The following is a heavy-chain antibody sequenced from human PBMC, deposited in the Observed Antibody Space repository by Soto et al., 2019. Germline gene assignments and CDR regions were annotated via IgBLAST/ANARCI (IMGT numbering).Heavy chain of an antibody. D-gene: IGHD1-26*01. CDR1: GFTFSSYG. CDR2: IWYDGSNK. J-gene: IGHJ4*02. V-gene: IGHV3-33*01. CDR3: ARDRLVGATTVVY. Sequence: SGGSLRLSCAASGFTFSSYGIHWVRQAPGKGLEWVAVIWYDGSNKYYADSVKGRFTISRDNAKNSLYLQMNSLRAEDTAVYYCARDRLVGATTVVYWGQGTLVTAPQ.